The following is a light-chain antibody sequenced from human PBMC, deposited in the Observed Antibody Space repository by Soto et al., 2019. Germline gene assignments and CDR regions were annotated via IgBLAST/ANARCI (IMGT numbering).Light chain of an antibody. CDR1: RSNSGGKP. CDR2: DDY. Sequence: SVLTLPLSVSPTPGQKVTIYCYGSRSNSGGKPVPWFPQRPGTAPKLLSYDDYKRPSGIPDRFSGSKSCTSTTLVITGFQTGDEADYYCGSWDSSRSAYVFETRTKV. CDR3: GSWDSSRSAYV. V-gene: IGLV1-51*01. J-gene: IGLJ1*01.